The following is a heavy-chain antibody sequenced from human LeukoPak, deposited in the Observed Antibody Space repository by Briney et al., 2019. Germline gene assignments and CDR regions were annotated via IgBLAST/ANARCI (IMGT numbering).Heavy chain of an antibody. CDR2: IYYNGNT. D-gene: IGHD1-26*01. J-gene: IGHJ4*02. CDR1: GGSVSSGSYY. V-gene: IGHV4-61*01. Sequence: PSETLSLTCTVSGGSVSSGSYYWSWLRQPPGKGLEWIGYIYYNGNTNYNPSLKSRVTISVGMSKNQFSLKLSSVTAADTAVYFCARSIVGATYFHYWGQGTLVPVSS. CDR3: ARSIVGATYFHY.